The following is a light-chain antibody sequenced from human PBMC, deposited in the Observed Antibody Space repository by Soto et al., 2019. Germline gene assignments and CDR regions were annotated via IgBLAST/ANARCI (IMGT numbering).Light chain of an antibody. CDR1: QSVRNY. CDR2: DAS. Sequence: EIVLTQSPATLSLSPGERVTLSCRASQSVRNYLAWYQQKPGQAPRFLIYDASNRATGIPARFSGSGSGTDFTLTITSLEPEDFAVYYCQQRNTWLITCAQGTGLEIK. J-gene: IGKJ5*01. V-gene: IGKV3-11*01. CDR3: QQRNTWLIT.